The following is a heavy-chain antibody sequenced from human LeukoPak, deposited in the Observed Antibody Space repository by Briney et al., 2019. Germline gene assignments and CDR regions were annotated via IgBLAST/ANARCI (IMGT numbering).Heavy chain of an antibody. CDR1: GASISTYS. CDR3: ARRRGDMTTIPDYHYYYMDV. Sequence: SGTLSLTCTVSGASISTYSWSWIRQPPGKGLELIGYIYLSGNTDIPPSLKRRGTISRDTSKNQFSLKLSSVTAADTAVYYCARRRGDMTTIPDYHYYYMDVWGKGITVTVSS. D-gene: IGHD5-24*01. V-gene: IGHV4-4*09. J-gene: IGHJ6*03. CDR2: IYLSGNT.